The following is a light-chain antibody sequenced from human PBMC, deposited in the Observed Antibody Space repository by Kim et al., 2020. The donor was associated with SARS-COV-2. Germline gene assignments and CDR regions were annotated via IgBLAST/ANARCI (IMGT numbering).Light chain of an antibody. J-gene: IGKJ2*01. CDR1: QTVADY. CDR2: AAS. Sequence: DIQMTQSPSSLSASVGDRVTITCRPSQTVADYLHWYQQKPGRAPKLLIYAASDLQHGVPSRFSGAGSGTEFTLTINSLRLEDFATYYCQQSHSTPYTFGQGTKGDIK. CDR3: QQSHSTPYT. V-gene: IGKV1-39*01.